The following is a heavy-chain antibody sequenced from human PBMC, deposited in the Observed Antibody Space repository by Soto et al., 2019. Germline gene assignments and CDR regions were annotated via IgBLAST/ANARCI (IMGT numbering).Heavy chain of an antibody. Sequence: QVQLQESGPGLVKPSQTLSLTCTVSGGSISSGGFYWSWIRQHPGKGLECIGYIYDSGSTYYNPSLQGRGSISVDTSRNQFSLKLTSVTAADTAVYYCARDQGYSGYASYFDYWGQGTLVTVSS. J-gene: IGHJ4*02. CDR2: IYDSGST. V-gene: IGHV4-31*03. CDR3: ARDQGYSGYASYFDY. CDR1: GGSISSGGFY. D-gene: IGHD5-12*01.